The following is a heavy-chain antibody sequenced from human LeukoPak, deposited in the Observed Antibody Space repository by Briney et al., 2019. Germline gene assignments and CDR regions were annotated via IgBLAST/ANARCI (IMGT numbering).Heavy chain of an antibody. CDR3: ARAAPDNYYDSSHIDY. CDR2: ISSSSSYI. CDR1: GFTFSSYS. V-gene: IGHV3-21*01. Sequence: GGSLRLSCAASGFTFSSYSMNWVRQAPGKGLDWVSSISSSSSYIYYADSVKGRFTISRDNAKNSLYLQMNSLRGEDTAVYYCARAAPDNYYDSSHIDYWGQGTLVTVSS. D-gene: IGHD3-22*01. J-gene: IGHJ4*02.